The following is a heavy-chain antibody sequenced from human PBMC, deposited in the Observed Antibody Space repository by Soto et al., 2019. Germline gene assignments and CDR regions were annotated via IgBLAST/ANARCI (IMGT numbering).Heavy chain of an antibody. CDR2: ISSSGSTI. CDR3: ARGGGGLDAFDI. D-gene: IGHD2-15*01. CDR1: GFTFSSYE. V-gene: IGHV3-48*03. Sequence: PGGSLRLSCAASGFTFSSYEMNWVRQAPGKGLEWVSYISSSGSTIYYADSVKGRFTISRDNAKNSLCLQMNSLRAEDTAVYYCARGGGGLDAFDIWGQGTMVTVSS. J-gene: IGHJ3*02.